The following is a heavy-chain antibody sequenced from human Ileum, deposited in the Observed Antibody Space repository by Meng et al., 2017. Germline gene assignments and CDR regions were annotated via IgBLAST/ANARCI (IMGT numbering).Heavy chain of an antibody. CDR1: GFNFSDFY. CDR3: AKSPRGIDFDD. V-gene: IGHV3-11*01. Sequence: QVQLVESGWALVTPGGSLRLSCAASGFNFSDFYTGWVRQAPGKGLEFIAYISAIGNTYFADSFLGRVTVARDSAQKVLYLQMTRMRAEDTGVYYCAKSPRGIDFDDWGQGILVTVSS. J-gene: IGHJ4*02. CDR2: ISAIGNT. D-gene: IGHD3-10*01.